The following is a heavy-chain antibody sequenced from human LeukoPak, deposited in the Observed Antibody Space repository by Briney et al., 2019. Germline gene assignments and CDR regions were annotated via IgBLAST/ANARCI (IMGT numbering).Heavy chain of an antibody. D-gene: IGHD1-14*01. Sequence: GGSLRLSCAASGFTFSTYWMSWVRQAPGKGLEWVANIRQDGSEKYYVDSVKGRFTISRENAKNSLYLQMNILRAEDTAVYYCAREYHLDYWGQGTLVTVSA. V-gene: IGHV3-7*04. CDR3: AREYHLDY. CDR2: IRQDGSEK. J-gene: IGHJ4*02. CDR1: GFTFSTYW.